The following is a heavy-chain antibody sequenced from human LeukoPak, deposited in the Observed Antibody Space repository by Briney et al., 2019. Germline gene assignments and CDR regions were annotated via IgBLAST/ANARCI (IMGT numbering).Heavy chain of an antibody. CDR2: IRFDGSNQ. V-gene: IGHV3-30*02. J-gene: IGHJ4*02. CDR1: GFTFSSYG. CDR3: AKDLYTSRYACCFDY. Sequence: GGSLRLSCAASGFTFSSYGMHWVRQAPGKGLEWVAFIRFDGSNQYYADSVKGRFTISRDNSKNMLYLQMNSLRAEDTAVYYCAKDLYTSRYACCFDYWGQGTLVTVSS. D-gene: IGHD6-13*01.